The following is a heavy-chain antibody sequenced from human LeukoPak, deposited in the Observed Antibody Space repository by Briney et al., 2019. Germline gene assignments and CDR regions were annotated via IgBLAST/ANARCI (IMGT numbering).Heavy chain of an antibody. Sequence: PLETLSLTCTVSGGSISSSSYYWGWIRQPPGKGLEWIASMYQTGSTYYNPSLKSRVTISVDTSKNQFSLKLNSVTAADTAVYYCATREMATKYYFDYWGQGTMVTVS. D-gene: IGHD5-24*01. CDR3: ATREMATKYYFDY. CDR1: GGSISSSSYY. CDR2: MYQTGST. J-gene: IGHJ4*03. V-gene: IGHV4-39*07.